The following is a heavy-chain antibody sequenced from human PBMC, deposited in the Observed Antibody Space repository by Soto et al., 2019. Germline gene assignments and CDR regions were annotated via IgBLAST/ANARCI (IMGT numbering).Heavy chain of an antibody. Sequence: QLQLQESGPGLVKPSETLSLTCTVSGGSISSSSYYWGWIRQPPGKGLEWIGSIYYSGSTYYNPSLTLLATISVDTSKNQFSLNLSSVTAADTAVYYCARQKGAAAGQNYYYYGMDVWGQGTTVTVSS. CDR2: IYYSGST. D-gene: IGHD6-13*01. J-gene: IGHJ6*02. CDR1: GGSISSSSYY. V-gene: IGHV4-39*01. CDR3: ARQKGAAAGQNYYYYGMDV.